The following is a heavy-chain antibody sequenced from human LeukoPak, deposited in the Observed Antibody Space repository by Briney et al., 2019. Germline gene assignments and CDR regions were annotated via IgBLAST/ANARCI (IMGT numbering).Heavy chain of an antibody. CDR1: GFTFSSYS. D-gene: IGHD3-10*01. Sequence: PGGSLRLSCAASGFTFSSYSMNWVRQAPGKGLEWVSSISSSSSYIYYADSVKGRFTISRDNAKNSLYLQMNSLRAEDTAVYHCATPLWFGELLYAFDIWGQGTMVTVSS. CDR2: ISSSSSYI. J-gene: IGHJ3*02. V-gene: IGHV3-21*01. CDR3: ATPLWFGELLYAFDI.